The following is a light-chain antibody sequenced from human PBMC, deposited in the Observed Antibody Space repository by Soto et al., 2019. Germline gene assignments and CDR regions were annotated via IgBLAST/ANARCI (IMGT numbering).Light chain of an antibody. Sequence: EVLFTQSPGTLSLSPGERATLSCRASQSVSSYFAWYQQKPGQAPRLLIYDASNRATGIPARFSGSGSGTDFTLTISSLEPEDFAVYYCQQRSNWLTFGQGTRLEIK. J-gene: IGKJ5*01. V-gene: IGKV3-11*01. CDR1: QSVSSY. CDR2: DAS. CDR3: QQRSNWLT.